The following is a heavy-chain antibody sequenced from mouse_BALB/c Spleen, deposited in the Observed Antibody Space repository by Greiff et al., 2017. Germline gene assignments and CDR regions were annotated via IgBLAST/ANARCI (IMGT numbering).Heavy chain of an antibody. CDR3: ARNPLPTIGASLFYYAMDY. Sequence: VKLQESGPGLVQPSQSLSITCTVSGFSLTSYGVHWVRQSPGKGLEWLGVIWSGGSTDYNAAFISRLSISKDNSKSQVFFKMNSLQANDTAIYYCARNPLPTIGASLFYYAMDYWGQGTSVTVSS. V-gene: IGHV2-2*02. CDR2: IWSGGST. J-gene: IGHJ4*01. D-gene: IGHD2-14*01. CDR1: GFSLTSYG.